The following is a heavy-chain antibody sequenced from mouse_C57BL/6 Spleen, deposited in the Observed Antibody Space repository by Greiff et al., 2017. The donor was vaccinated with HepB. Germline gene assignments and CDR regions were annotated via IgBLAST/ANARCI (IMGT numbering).Heavy chain of an antibody. Sequence: QVQLQQSGPELVKPGASVKISCKASGYAFSSSWMNWVKQRPGKGLEWIGRIYPGDGDTNYNGKFKGKATLTADKSSSTADMQLSSLTSEDAAVYVCARGGAPDYWGQGTTLTVSS. CDR2: IYPGDGDT. CDR3: ARGGAPDY. J-gene: IGHJ2*01. V-gene: IGHV1-82*01. CDR1: GYAFSSSW.